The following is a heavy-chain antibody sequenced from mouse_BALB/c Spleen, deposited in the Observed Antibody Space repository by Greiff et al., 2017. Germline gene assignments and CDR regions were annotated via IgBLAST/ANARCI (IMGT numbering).Heavy chain of an antibody. V-gene: IGHV1-14*01. CDR2: INPYNDGT. J-gene: IGHJ2*01. CDR3: AKRGFGYGSPFDY. Sequence: SGPELVKPGASVKMSCKASGYTFTSYVMHWVKQKPGQGLEWIGYINPYNDGTKYNEKFKGKATLTSDKSSSTAYMELSSLTSEDSAVYYCAKRGFGYGSPFDYWGQGTTLTVSS. CDR1: GYTFTSYV. D-gene: IGHD1-1*01.